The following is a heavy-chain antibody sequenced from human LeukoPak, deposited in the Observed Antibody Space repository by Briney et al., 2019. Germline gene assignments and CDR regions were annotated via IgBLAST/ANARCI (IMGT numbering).Heavy chain of an antibody. Sequence: GASVKVSCKASGYTFTGYYMQWVRQAPGQGLEWMGWINPNSGGTNYAQKFQGRVTMTRDTSISTAYMELSRLRSDDTAVYYCAPGDITGTTSGVSGMALYYFDYWGQGTLVIVSS. CDR2: INPNSGGT. D-gene: IGHD1-20*01. J-gene: IGHJ4*02. V-gene: IGHV1-2*02. CDR3: APGDITGTTSGVSGMALYYFDY. CDR1: GYTFTGYY.